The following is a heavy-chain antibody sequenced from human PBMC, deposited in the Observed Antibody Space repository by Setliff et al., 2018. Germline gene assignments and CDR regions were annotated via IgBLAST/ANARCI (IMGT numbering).Heavy chain of an antibody. V-gene: IGHV4-31*03. D-gene: IGHD3-3*01. CDR1: GGSISSGGYY. Sequence: ASETLSLTCTVSGGSISSGGYYWSWIRQHPGKGLEWIGYIYYSGSTYYNPSLKSRVTISVDTSKNQFSLKLSSVTAADTAVYYCARYPNDFWSGYYAFEIWGQGTRVTVS. CDR2: IYYSGST. J-gene: IGHJ3*02. CDR3: ARYPNDFWSGYYAFEI.